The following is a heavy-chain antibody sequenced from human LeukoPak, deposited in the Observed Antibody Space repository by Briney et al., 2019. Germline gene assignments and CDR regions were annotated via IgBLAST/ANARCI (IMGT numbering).Heavy chain of an antibody. CDR2: IKQDGSDK. CDR3: ARDTLGLYDYYFDY. Sequence: AGTLSLSCAASGCTISIYCMSWVRQPPGKGLEWVANIKQDGSDKYNLASVKGGTTISRDNAKTSLYLQMNRRRAKDTAADYCARDTLGLYDYYFDYWGQGTLVTVSS. CDR1: GCTISIYC. J-gene: IGHJ4*02. D-gene: IGHD5/OR15-5a*01. V-gene: IGHV3-7*03.